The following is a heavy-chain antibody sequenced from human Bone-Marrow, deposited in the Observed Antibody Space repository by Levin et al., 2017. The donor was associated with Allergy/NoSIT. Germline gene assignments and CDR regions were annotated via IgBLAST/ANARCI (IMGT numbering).Heavy chain of an antibody. D-gene: IGHD2-15*01. J-gene: IGHJ4*02. CDR2: IWADGSQR. Sequence: LSLTCAASGFTFSISGMHWVRQAPGKGLEWVAVIWADGSQRYYADSVKGRFTISKDNSKNTLYLQMSSLSAEDTAVYYCARDLGSSPFDYWGQGTLVTVFS. V-gene: IGHV3-33*01. CDR3: ARDLGSSPFDY. CDR1: GFTFSISG.